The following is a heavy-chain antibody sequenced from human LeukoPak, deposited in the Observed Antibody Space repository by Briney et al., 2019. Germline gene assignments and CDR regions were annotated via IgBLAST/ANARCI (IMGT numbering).Heavy chain of an antibody. CDR1: GFTFSSYE. D-gene: IGHD5-18*01. CDR2: ISSSGSTI. J-gene: IGHJ4*02. V-gene: IGHV3-48*03. CDR3: ARVADTAMVLNYYFDY. Sequence: PGGSLRLSCAASGFTFSSYEMNWVRQAPGKGLERVSYISSSGSTIYYADSVKGRFTISRDNAKNSLYLQMNSLRAEDTAVYYCARVADTAMVLNYYFDYWGQGTLVTVSS.